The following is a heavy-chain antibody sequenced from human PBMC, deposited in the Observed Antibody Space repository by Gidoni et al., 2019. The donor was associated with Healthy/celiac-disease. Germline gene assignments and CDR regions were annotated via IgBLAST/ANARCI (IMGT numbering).Heavy chain of an antibody. J-gene: IGHJ6*02. CDR2: ISSSSSTI. CDR1: GFTFSSYS. D-gene: IGHD4-17*01. V-gene: IGHV3-48*04. CDR3: ARDPYGDYYYYYGMDV. Sequence: VQPGGSLRLSCAASGFTFSSYSMNWVRQAPGKGLEWVSYISSSSSTIYYADSVKGRFTISRDNAKNSLYLQMNSLRAEDTAVYYCARDPYGDYYYYYGMDVWGQGTTVTVSS.